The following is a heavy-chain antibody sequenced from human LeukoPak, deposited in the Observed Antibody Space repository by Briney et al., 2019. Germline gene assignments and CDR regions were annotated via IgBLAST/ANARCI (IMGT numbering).Heavy chain of an antibody. J-gene: IGHJ6*03. V-gene: IGHV1-18*01. CDR1: GYTFTSYG. D-gene: IGHD3-3*01. CDR3: AGDQGFWSGYSVGYYYYMDV. Sequence: ASVKVSCKASGYTFTSYGISWVRQAPGQGLEWMGWISAYNGNTNYAQKLQGRVTMTTDTSTSTAYMELRSLRSDDTAVYYCAGDQGFWSGYSVGYYYYMDVWGKGTPVTVSS. CDR2: ISAYNGNT.